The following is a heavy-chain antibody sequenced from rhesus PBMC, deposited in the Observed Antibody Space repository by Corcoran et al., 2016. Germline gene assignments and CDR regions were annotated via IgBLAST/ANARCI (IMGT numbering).Heavy chain of an antibody. Sequence: QLQLQESGPGLVKPSETLSVTCAVSGGSISSSSWSWIRQAPGTGLEWSGYIYCSGYGNNYNPALKSRVTLSVDTSKNHLSLKLTSVTAADTAVYYCAHEYNNYGAFHYWGQGVLVTVSS. D-gene: IGHD4-23*01. CDR2: IYCSGYGN. V-gene: IGHV4-169*01. CDR3: AHEYNNYGAFHY. CDR1: GGSISSSS. J-gene: IGHJ4*01.